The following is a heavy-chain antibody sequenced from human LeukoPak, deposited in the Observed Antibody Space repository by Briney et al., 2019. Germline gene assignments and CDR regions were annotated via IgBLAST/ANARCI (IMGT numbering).Heavy chain of an antibody. CDR3: PREGSLSDYCSGGSCYSLLAPRPFDY. J-gene: IGHJ4*02. Sequence: GGSLRLSCAVSGFTFSSYEMNWVRQAPGKGLEWVSYISSSGSIIYYADSVKGRFTISRDNAKNSLYLQMNSLRAEDTAVYYCPREGSLSDYCSGGSCYSLLAPRPFDYWGQGTLVTVSS. V-gene: IGHV3-48*03. CDR2: ISSSGSII. D-gene: IGHD2-15*01. CDR1: GFTFSSYE.